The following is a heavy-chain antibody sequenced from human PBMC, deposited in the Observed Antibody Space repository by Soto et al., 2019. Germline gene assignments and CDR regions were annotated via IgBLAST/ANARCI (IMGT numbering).Heavy chain of an antibody. Sequence: QVQLVQSGAEVKKPGASVKVSCKASGYTFTSYAMHWVRQAPGQRLEWMGWINTGNCNKKYSQKFQGRVTITRDTSASTDYMELSSLRSEDTAVYYCAAGDLDYWGQGTLVTVSS. CDR2: INTGNCNK. V-gene: IGHV1-3*04. D-gene: IGHD2-21*02. CDR1: GYTFTSYA. CDR3: AAGDLDY. J-gene: IGHJ4*02.